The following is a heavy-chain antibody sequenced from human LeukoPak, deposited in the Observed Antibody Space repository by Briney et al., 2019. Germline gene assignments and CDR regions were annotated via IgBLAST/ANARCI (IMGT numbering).Heavy chain of an antibody. CDR2: IYSDDHT. V-gene: IGHV3-53*04. D-gene: IGHD3-16*01. CDR1: GLTVSSSY. CDR3: ARILGYYYGMDV. Sequence: GGSLRLSCAASGLTVSSSYMNWVRQAPGKGLEWVSVIYSDDHTYYADSVRGRFTISRHNSENTLYLQMSSLRAEDTAVYYCARILGYYYGMDVWGQGTTVTVSS. J-gene: IGHJ6*02.